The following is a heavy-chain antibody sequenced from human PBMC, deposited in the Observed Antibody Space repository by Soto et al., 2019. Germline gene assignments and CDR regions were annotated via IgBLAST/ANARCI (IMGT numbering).Heavy chain of an antibody. CDR2: IYYSGST. CDR3: ARDCGTARGNWFDP. CDR1: GGSVSSGGYY. V-gene: IGHV4-31*03. Sequence: PSETLSLTCTVSGGSVSSGGYYWSWIRQHPGKGLEWTGYIYYSGSTYYNPSLKSRVTISVDTSKNQFSLKLSSVTAADTAVYYCARDCGTARGNWFDPWGQGTLVTGLL. D-gene: IGHD1-1*01. J-gene: IGHJ5*02.